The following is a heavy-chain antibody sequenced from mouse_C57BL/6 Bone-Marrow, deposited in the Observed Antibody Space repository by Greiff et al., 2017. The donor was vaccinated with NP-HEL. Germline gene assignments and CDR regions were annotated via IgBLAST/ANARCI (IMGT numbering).Heavy chain of an antibody. CDR1: GYTFTDYY. CDR3: ARWNDSNFAY. D-gene: IGHD2-5*01. Sequence: VQLKESGPVLVKPGASVKMSCKASGYTFTDYYMNWVKQSHGKSLEWIGVINPYNGGTSYNQKFKGKATLTVDKSSSTAYMELNSLTSEDSAVYYCARWNDSNFAYWGQGTLVTVSA. J-gene: IGHJ3*01. V-gene: IGHV1-19*01. CDR2: INPYNGGT.